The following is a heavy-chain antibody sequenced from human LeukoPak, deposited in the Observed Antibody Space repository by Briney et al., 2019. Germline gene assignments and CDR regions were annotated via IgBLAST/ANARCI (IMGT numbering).Heavy chain of an antibody. CDR1: GFTFSSYG. CDR3: AKDWLVGATYYYYYMDV. Sequence: GGSLRLSCAASGFTFSSYGMHWVRQAPGKGLEWVAVISYDGSNKYYADSVKGRFTISRDNSKNTLYLQMNSLRAEGTAVYYCAKDWLVGATYYYYYMDVWGKGTTVTVSS. CDR2: ISYDGSNK. J-gene: IGHJ6*03. D-gene: IGHD1-26*01. V-gene: IGHV3-30*18.